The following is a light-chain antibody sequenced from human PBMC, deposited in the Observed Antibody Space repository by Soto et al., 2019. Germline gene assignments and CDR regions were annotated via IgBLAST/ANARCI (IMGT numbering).Light chain of an antibody. Sequence: IVLTQSPGFLSLSPGERATLSCRASQSVDSSFFAWYQQKPGQAPRLLICGASKRATGIPDRFSGSGSGQEFTLTIRRLEPEDLAVYYCQQYVSSVTFGQGTKVE. J-gene: IGKJ1*01. V-gene: IGKV3-20*01. CDR1: QSVDSSF. CDR3: QQYVSSVT. CDR2: GAS.